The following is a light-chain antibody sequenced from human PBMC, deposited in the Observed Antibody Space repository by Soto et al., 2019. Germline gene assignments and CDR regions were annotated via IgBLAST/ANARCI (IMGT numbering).Light chain of an antibody. V-gene: IGKV3-20*01. J-gene: IGKJ4*01. CDR3: QQYGSSPLT. CDR1: QSVSSSY. CDR2: VAS. Sequence: EIVLTQSPATLSLSPGERATLSCRASQSVSSSYLAWYQQQPGQAPRLLIYVASIRATGIPERFSGSGSGTDFTLTISSLKPEDFAVYYCQQYGSSPLTFGGGTKVEIK.